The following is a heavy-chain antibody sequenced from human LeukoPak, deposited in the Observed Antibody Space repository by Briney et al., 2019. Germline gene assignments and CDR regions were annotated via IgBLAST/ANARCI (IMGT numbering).Heavy chain of an antibody. CDR2: IKQDGSEK. Sequence: GGSLRLSCATSGFTFSNYWMSWVRQAPGKGLEWVANIKQDGSEKYYVDSVKGRFTISRDNAKNSLYLQMNSLRAEDTAVYYCARRLLWWGVGYYYGMDVWGQGTTVTVSS. V-gene: IGHV3-7*01. CDR3: ARRLLWWGVGYYYGMDV. CDR1: GFTFSNYW. J-gene: IGHJ6*02. D-gene: IGHD2-21*01.